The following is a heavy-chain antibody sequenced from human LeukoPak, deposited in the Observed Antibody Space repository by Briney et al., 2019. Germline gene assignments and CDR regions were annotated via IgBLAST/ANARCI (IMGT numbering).Heavy chain of an antibody. Sequence: GASVKVSCKASGYTFTGYYMHWVRQAPGQGLEWMGWINPNSGGTNYAQKLQGRVTMTTDTSISTAYMELSRLRSDDTAVYYCARDLSRLSPIPNTYSREKGGNYYGMDVWGQGTTVTVSS. D-gene: IGHD6-13*01. J-gene: IGHJ6*02. CDR3: ARDLSRLSPIPNTYSREKGGNYYGMDV. V-gene: IGHV1-2*02. CDR2: INPNSGGT. CDR1: GYTFTGYY.